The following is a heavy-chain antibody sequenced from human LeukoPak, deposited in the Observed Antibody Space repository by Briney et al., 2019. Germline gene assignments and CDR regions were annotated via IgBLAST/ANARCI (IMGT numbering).Heavy chain of an antibody. D-gene: IGHD7-27*01. CDR3: AKILGSGVWYGFDI. Sequence: PSETLSLTCAVYGGSFSGYHWTWIRQSPGKGLEWIGDINPSGSTYYNPSLKSRLTISVDTSKNQFSLKLSSVTAADTAVYYCAKILGSGVWYGFDIWGQGTMVTVSS. V-gene: IGHV4-34*01. CDR1: GGSFSGYH. CDR2: INPSGST. J-gene: IGHJ3*02.